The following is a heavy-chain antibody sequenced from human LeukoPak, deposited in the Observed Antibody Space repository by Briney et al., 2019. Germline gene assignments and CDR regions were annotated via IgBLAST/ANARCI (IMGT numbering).Heavy chain of an antibody. Sequence: PSETLSLICAVCGGSFSGYHWGCIRQPPGKGLEWIGEINHRGRTNYNPSLKSRATISVATSKNQFTLKLSSVTAADTAVYYCASTSAMVYFDYWGQGTLVTVSS. CDR3: ASTSAMVYFDY. CDR1: GGSFSGYH. CDR2: INHRGRT. J-gene: IGHJ4*02. V-gene: IGHV4-34*01. D-gene: IGHD5-18*01.